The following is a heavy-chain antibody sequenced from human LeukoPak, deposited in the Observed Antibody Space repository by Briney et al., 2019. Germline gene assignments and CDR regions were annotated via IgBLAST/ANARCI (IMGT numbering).Heavy chain of an antibody. D-gene: IGHD3-22*01. CDR2: LYSGGHT. J-gene: IGHJ5*02. CDR3: ARARCDSCGYGS. CDR1: GFTVTSSY. V-gene: IGHV3-66*02. Sequence: EGSLRLSCAASGFTVTSSYMSWVRQAPGKGLEWVAVLYSGGHTYYAGSVRGRFTISRDTSKNTLYLQMDSLRSEDTAEYYCARARCDSCGYGSWGQGTLVTVSS.